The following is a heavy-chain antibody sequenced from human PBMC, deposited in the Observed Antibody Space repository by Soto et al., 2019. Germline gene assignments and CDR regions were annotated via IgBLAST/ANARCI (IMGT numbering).Heavy chain of an antibody. CDR3: ARDKITGLFDY. CDR1: CGSITRSSCN. J-gene: IGHJ4*02. D-gene: IGHD2-8*02. Sequence: SETLSLTCTVSCGSITRSSCNCGWIRQPPGKGLEWIGSIYYSGSTYYNPSLKSRVTISVDTSKNQFSLKLTSVTAADTAVYYCARDKITGLFDYWGQGTLVT. CDR2: IYYSGST. V-gene: IGHV4-39*02.